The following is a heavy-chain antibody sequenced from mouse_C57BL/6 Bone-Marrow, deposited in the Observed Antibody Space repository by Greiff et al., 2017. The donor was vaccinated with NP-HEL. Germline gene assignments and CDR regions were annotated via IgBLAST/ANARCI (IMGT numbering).Heavy chain of an antibody. Sequence: QVTLKVSGPGILQPSQTLSLTCSFSGFSLSTFGMGVGWIRQPSGKGLVWLAHIWWDDAKYYNPALKSRLTISKDTSKNQVFLKIANVDTADTATYYCASMVTRHYFGYWGQGTTLTVSS. CDR2: IWWDDAK. D-gene: IGHD2-1*01. V-gene: IGHV8-8*01. CDR1: GFSLSTFGMG. CDR3: ASMVTRHYFGY. J-gene: IGHJ2*01.